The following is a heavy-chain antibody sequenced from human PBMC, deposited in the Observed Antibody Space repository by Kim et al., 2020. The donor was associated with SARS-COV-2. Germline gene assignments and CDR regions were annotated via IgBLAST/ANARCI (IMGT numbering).Heavy chain of an antibody. CDR2: IYYSGST. D-gene: IGHD6-13*01. CDR3: ARLSSSQTGDWFDP. CDR1: GGSISSSSYY. J-gene: IGHJ5*02. V-gene: IGHV4-39*01. Sequence: SETLSLTCTVSGGSISSSSYYWGWIRQPPGKGLEWIGSIYYSGSTYHNPSLKSRVTISVDTSKNQFSLKLSSVTAADTTVYYCARLSSSQTGDWFDPWGQGTLVTVSS.